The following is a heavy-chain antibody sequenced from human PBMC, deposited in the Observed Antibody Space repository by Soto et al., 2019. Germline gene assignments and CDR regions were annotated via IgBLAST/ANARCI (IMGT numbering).Heavy chain of an antibody. D-gene: IGHD6-13*01. CDR1: GGSFSGYY. V-gene: IGHV4-34*01. CDR3: ARGGGQQKLGRWGFDP. CDR2: INHSGST. J-gene: IGHJ5*02. Sequence: SETLSLTCAVYGGSFSGYYWSWIRQPPGKGLEWIGEINHSGSTNYNPSLKSRVTISVDTSKNQFSLKLSSVTAEDTAVYYCARGGGQQKLGRWGFDPWGQGT.